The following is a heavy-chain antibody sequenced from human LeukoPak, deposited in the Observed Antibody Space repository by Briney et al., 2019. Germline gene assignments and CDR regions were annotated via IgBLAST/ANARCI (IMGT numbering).Heavy chain of an antibody. Sequence: LAGRSLRLSCAASGFTFSSYAMHWVRQAPGKGLEWVAVISYDGSNKYYADSVKGRFTISRDNSKNTLYLQMNSLRAEDTAVYYCAKEPAFPGIAVAGGLRGGPFDYWGQGTLVTVSS. CDR2: ISYDGSNK. V-gene: IGHV3-30*04. CDR3: AKEPAFPGIAVAGGLRGGPFDY. J-gene: IGHJ4*02. CDR1: GFTFSSYA. D-gene: IGHD6-19*01.